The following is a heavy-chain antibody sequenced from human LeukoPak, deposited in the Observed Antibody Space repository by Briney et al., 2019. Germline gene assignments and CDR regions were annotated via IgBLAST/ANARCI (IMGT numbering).Heavy chain of an antibody. Sequence: GGSLRLSCAASGFTFRSYGMHWVRQAPGKGLEWVAYIQNDGSNEQYADSVKGRFTISRDNSKNTLYLQMNSLRAEDTAVYYCTITIAARPWRFDYWGQGTLVTVSS. CDR2: IQNDGSNE. CDR1: GFTFRSYG. D-gene: IGHD6-6*01. CDR3: TITIAARPWRFDY. V-gene: IGHV3-30*02. J-gene: IGHJ4*02.